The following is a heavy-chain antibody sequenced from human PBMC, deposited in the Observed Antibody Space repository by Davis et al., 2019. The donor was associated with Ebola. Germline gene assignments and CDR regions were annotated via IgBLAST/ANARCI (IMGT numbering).Heavy chain of an antibody. CDR2: IYPGDSDT. CDR3: ARAGYYDFSSMDV. J-gene: IGHJ6*02. V-gene: IGHV5-51*01. CDR1: GYSFTSYW. Sequence: KVSCKGSGYSFTSYWNGWVRQMLGQGLEWMGIIYPGDSDTRYSPSFQGQVTISADKSISTAYLQWSSLKASDTAMYYCARAGYYDFSSMDVWGQGTTVTVSS. D-gene: IGHD3-3*01.